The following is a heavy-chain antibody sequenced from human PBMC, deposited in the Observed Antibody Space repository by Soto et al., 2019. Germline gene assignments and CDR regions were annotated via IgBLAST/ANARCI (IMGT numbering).Heavy chain of an antibody. CDR1: GFTFSSYA. D-gene: IGHD3-22*01. V-gene: IGHV3-30-3*01. Sequence: GGSLRLSCAASGFTFSSYAMHWVRQAPGKGLEWVAVISYDGSNKYYADSVKGRFTISRDNSKNTLYLQMNSLRAEDTAVYYCARSGLDYYDSSGYPYYFDYWGQGTLVTVSS. CDR3: ARSGLDYYDSSGYPYYFDY. J-gene: IGHJ4*02. CDR2: ISYDGSNK.